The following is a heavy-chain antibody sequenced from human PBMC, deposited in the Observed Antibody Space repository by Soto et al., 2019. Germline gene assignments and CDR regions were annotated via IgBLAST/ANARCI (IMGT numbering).Heavy chain of an antibody. V-gene: IGHV3-48*02. J-gene: IGHJ4*02. CDR2: ISPRGDNI. D-gene: IGHD6-19*01. CDR3: AKGHQPTLGWTYYFDS. Sequence: PGGSLRLSCVGSAFSLANFPMNWFRHTPGKGLDWISYISPRGDNIYYTESVKGRFTISRDNARNSLYLQMNSLRDEDAAIYYCAKGHQPTLGWTYYFDSWGEGVPVTV. CDR1: AFSLANFP.